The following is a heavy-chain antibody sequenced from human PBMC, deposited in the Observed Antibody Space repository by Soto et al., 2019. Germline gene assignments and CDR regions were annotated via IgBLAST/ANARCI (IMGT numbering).Heavy chain of an antibody. J-gene: IGHJ4*01. CDR3: AKDREYGGSSWYYFDF. Sequence: GGSLRLSCAASGFTFSSYAMTWVRQAPGSGLEWVSGISSSGGTTYYADSVKGRFIISRDNSKNTLYLQMNSLRAEDTAIYSCAKDREYGGSSWYYFDFWRHGTLVTVSS. CDR1: GFTFSSYA. D-gene: IGHD6-13*01. CDR2: ISSSGGTT. V-gene: IGHV3-23*01.